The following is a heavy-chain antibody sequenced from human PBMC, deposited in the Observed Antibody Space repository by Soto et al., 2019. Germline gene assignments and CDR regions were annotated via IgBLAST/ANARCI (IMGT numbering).Heavy chain of an antibody. J-gene: IGHJ6*03. CDR2: INAGNGNT. CDR3: ASNQRYDYIWGSYRPGAYYYYMDV. V-gene: IGHV1-3*01. D-gene: IGHD3-16*02. CDR1: GYTFTSYA. Sequence: ASVKVSCKASGYTFTSYAMHWVRQAPGQRLEWMGWINAGNGNTRYSQKFQGRVTITRDTSASTAYMELSSLRSEDTAVYYCASNQRYDYIWGSYRPGAYYYYMDVWGKGTTVTVSS.